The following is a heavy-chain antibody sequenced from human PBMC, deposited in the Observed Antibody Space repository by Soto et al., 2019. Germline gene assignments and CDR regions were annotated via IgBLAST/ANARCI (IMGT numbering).Heavy chain of an antibody. Sequence: PSETLSLTCTVSGGSISSGDYYWSWIRQPPGKGLEWIGYIYYSGSTFYNPSLKNRVTISLDTSKIQFSLKLSSVTAADTAVYYCARAAQGYFDYWGQGTLVTVSS. J-gene: IGHJ4*02. D-gene: IGHD6-25*01. CDR2: IYYSGST. V-gene: IGHV4-30-4*01. CDR3: ARAAQGYFDY. CDR1: GGSISSGDYY.